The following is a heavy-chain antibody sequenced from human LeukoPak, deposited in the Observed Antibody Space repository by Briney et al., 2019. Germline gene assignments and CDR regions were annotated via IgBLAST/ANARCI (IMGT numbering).Heavy chain of an antibody. D-gene: IGHD2-2*01. CDR3: ARRSPSAAAFDI. J-gene: IGHJ3*02. CDR2: INTKTGTP. V-gene: IGHV7-4-1*02. CDR1: GYTFNRNA. Sequence: GASVKVSCKASGYTFNRNAINWVRQAPGQGLEWMGWINTKTGTPTYAQGFTGRFVFSLDISVTTAYLQISNLKAEDTAFYYVARRSPSAAAFDIWGQGTMVTVSS.